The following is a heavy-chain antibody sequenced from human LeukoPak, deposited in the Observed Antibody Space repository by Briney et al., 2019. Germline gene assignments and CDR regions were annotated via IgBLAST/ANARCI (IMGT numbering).Heavy chain of an antibody. CDR2: ISGSGGST. D-gene: IGHD3-22*01. CDR3: AKRHYYDSSGYRD. V-gene: IGHV3-23*01. J-gene: IGHJ4*02. Sequence: GGSLRLSCAAPGFTFSSYAMSWVRQAPGKGLEWVSAISGSGGSTYYADSVKGRFTISRDNSKNTLYLQMNSLRAEDTAVYYCAKRHYYDSSGYRDWGQGTLVTVSS. CDR1: GFTFSSYA.